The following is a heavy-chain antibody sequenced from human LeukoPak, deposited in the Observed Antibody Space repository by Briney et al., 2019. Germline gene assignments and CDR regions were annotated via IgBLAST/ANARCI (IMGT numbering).Heavy chain of an antibody. Sequence: GASVKVSCKASGYTFSNYGISWGRQAPGQGLEWLGWISAYNGNTHYAQKLQGRVTLTTDTSTSTAYMEVRSLRSDDTAVYFCARVISDYYDSSGYPLFFDYWGQGTLVTVSS. CDR3: ARVISDYYDSSGYPLFFDY. D-gene: IGHD3-22*01. CDR2: ISAYNGNT. V-gene: IGHV1-18*01. CDR1: GYTFSNYG. J-gene: IGHJ4*02.